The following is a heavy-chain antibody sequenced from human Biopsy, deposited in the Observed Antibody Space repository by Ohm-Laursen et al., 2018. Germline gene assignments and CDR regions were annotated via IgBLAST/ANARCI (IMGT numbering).Heavy chain of an antibody. J-gene: IGHJ4*02. CDR3: ARRRPIDY. CDR1: GFTFSDFY. V-gene: IGHV3-11*01. CDR2: ISAAGPAM. Sequence: SLRLSCAASGFTFSDFYMSWIRQAPGKGLEWIPYISAAGPAMFYADSVRGRFTISRDNANNLLYLQMDSLRAEDTAVYYCARRRPIDYWGQGILVTVSS.